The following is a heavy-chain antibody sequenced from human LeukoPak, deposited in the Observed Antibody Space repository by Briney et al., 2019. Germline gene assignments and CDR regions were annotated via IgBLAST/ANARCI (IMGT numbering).Heavy chain of an antibody. CDR1: GFTFSSYA. V-gene: IGHV3-23*01. Sequence: PGGSLRLSCAASGFTFSSYAMSWVRQAPGKGLEWVSAISDSGGRTHFADSVKGRFSISRDNFKSMLYLQMTSLRVEDTAVYYCAAQEGPWGQGTQVTVSS. CDR2: ISDSGGRT. J-gene: IGHJ5*02. CDR3: AAQEGP.